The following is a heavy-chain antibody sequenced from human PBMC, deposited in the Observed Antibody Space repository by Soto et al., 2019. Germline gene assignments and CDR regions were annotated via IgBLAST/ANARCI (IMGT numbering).Heavy chain of an antibody. Sequence: GGSLRLSCAASGFTFDDYAMHWVRQAPGKGLEWVSGISWNSGSIGYADSVKGRFTISRDNAKNSLYLQMNSLRAEDTALYYCAKGRRWIGGVIGLPKVSFDYWGQGTLVTVSS. V-gene: IGHV3-9*01. CDR3: AKGRRWIGGVIGLPKVSFDY. J-gene: IGHJ4*02. CDR1: GFTFDDYA. CDR2: ISWNSGSI. D-gene: IGHD3-16*02.